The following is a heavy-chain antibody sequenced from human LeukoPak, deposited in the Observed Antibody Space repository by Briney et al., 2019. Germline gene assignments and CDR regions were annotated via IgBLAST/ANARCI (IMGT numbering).Heavy chain of an antibody. CDR1: GGTFSSYA. D-gene: IGHD3-22*01. J-gene: IGHJ4*02. Sequence: SVKVSCKASGGTFSSYAISWVRQAPGQGLEWMGRIIPIFGTANYAQKFQGRVTITTDESTSTAYMERSSLRSEDTAVYYCARDQYYYDSSGYLSAAYFDYWGQGTLVTVSS. CDR3: ARDQYYYDSSGYLSAAYFDY. CDR2: IIPIFGTA. V-gene: IGHV1-69*05.